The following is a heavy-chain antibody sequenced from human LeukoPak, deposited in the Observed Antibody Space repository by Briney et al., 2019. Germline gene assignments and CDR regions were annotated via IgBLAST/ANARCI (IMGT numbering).Heavy chain of an antibody. Sequence: WASVKVSCKASGYTFTGYYMHWVRQAPGQGLEWMGIINPSGGSTSYAQKFQGRVTMTRDMSTSTVYMELSSLRSEDTAVYYCARDPAGVRYSGSYIFDYWGQGTLVTVSS. CDR1: GYTFTGYY. D-gene: IGHD1-26*01. CDR3: ARDPAGVRYSGSYIFDY. J-gene: IGHJ4*02. CDR2: INPSGGST. V-gene: IGHV1-46*01.